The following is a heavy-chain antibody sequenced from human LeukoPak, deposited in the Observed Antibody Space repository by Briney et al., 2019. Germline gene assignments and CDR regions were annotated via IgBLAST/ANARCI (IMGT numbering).Heavy chain of an antibody. V-gene: IGHV3-33*08. CDR1: GLTFSRYG. Sequence: PGRSLRLSCAASGLTFSRYGVHWVRQAPGKGLEWVAVIWYDGSNKYYADSVKGRFTISRDNSKNTLYPQMNSLRAEDTAVYYCARDSNPKGVPAAQGYWGQGTLVTVSS. J-gene: IGHJ4*02. CDR3: ARDSNPKGVPAAQGY. D-gene: IGHD2-2*01. CDR2: IWYDGSNK.